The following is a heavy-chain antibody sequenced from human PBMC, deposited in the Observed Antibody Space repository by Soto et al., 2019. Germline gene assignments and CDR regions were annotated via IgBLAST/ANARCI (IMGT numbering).Heavy chain of an antibody. D-gene: IGHD3-16*01. J-gene: IGHJ4*02. V-gene: IGHV3-53*01. CDR3: LTFGERIAPGD. CDR2: LYSDSPT. CDR1: GFTVSDNH. Sequence: EVQLVGSGGGLIQPGGSLRLSCSASGFTVSDNHMSWVRQAPGKGLQWVSTLYSDSPTKYADSVQGRFIISRDNSKNTLHLQMSSLIDDDTAVYYCLTFGERIAPGDWGQGIVVTVYS.